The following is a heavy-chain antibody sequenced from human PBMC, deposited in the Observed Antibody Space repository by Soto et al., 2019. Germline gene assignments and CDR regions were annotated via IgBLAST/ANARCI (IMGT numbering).Heavy chain of an antibody. CDR2: IYYSGST. V-gene: IGHV4-39*01. CDR1: GGSISSSSYY. Sequence: SETLSLTCTVSGGSISSSSYYWGWIRQPPGKGLEWVGSIYYSGSTYCNPSLKSRVTISVDTSKNQFSLKLSSVTAADTAVYYCARGSYYYGMDVWGQGTTVTVSS. J-gene: IGHJ6*02. CDR3: ARGSYYYGMDV.